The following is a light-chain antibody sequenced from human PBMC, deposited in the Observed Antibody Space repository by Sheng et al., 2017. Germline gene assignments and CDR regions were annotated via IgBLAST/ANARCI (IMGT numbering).Light chain of an antibody. J-gene: IGKJ2*01. V-gene: IGKV1-39*01. CDR2: ATS. Sequence: DIQMTQTPFSLLTSVGDRVTITCRASQSIKTYLNWYLQKPGQAPKLLMFATSTLQSGVPSRFSGSGSGTDFTLSISSLQPEDLGTYYCQQTYSIPYTFGQGTKLE. CDR3: QQTYSIPYT. CDR1: QSIKTY.